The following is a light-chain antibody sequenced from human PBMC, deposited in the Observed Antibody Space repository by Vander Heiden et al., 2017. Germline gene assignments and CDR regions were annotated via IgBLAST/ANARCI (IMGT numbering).Light chain of an antibody. CDR1: QSVGYSD. J-gene: IGKJ4*01. CDR2: GAS. V-gene: IGKV3-20*01. CDR3: QQYANSPLT. Sequence: EIVLTQSPAPLSSSPGERATLSCRARQSVGYSDLDWYQQKPGQAPRLLIYGASTRATGVQDRFSGSGSGTDFTLSISRLEAEDFAVYYCQQYANSPLTFGGGTKVEIK.